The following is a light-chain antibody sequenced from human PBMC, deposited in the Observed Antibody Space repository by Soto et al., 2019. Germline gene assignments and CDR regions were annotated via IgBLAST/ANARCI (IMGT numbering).Light chain of an antibody. V-gene: IGKV3-20*01. Sequence: EIALTQSPGTLSLSPGERATLSCRASQTLSNNFIAWYQHKPGQAPRLLVYDTSTRATGIPDRYGGSGSGTDFTLTISRLEPEDFAVFFCQQYGTSEIIFGQGTRLEIK. CDR3: QQYGTSEII. J-gene: IGKJ5*01. CDR2: DTS. CDR1: QTLSNNF.